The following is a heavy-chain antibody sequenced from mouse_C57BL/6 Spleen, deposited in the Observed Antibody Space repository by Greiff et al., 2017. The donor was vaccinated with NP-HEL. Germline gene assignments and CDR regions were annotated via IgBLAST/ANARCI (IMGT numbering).Heavy chain of an antibody. CDR1: GYSFTSYY. D-gene: IGHD2-1*01. CDR3: GRGGNYGVFDY. Sequence: QVHVKQSGPELVKPGASVKISCKASGYSFTSYYIHWVKQRPGQGLEWIGWIYPGSGNTKYNEKFKGKATLTADTSSSTAYMQLSSLTSEDSAVYYCGRGGNYGVFDYWGQGTTLTVSS. CDR2: IYPGSGNT. J-gene: IGHJ2*01. V-gene: IGHV1-66*01.